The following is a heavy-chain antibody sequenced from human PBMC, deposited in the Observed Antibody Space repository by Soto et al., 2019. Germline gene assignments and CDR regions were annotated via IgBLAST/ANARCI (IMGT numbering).Heavy chain of an antibody. J-gene: IGHJ4*01. CDR1: GFSFDRYA. Sequence: GGSLRLSCAASGFSFDRYAMHWVRQVPGRGLEWVAGLNWRGDNVAYVDSVKGRFTISRDNAKQSLFLQMDSLRPEDKAHYYCAKDRYELSWYEVALDFWGHGIPVTVSS. D-gene: IGHD5-12*01. CDR3: AKDRYELSWYEVALDF. CDR2: LNWRGDNV. V-gene: IGHV3-9*01.